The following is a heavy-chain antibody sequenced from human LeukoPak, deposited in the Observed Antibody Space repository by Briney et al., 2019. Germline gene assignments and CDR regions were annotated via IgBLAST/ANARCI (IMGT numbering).Heavy chain of an antibody. J-gene: IGHJ4*02. V-gene: IGHV4-59*01. D-gene: IGHD3-22*01. CDR2: IYYSGST. CDR3: ARGYPWGDYYDSSGYYFFDY. CDR1: GGSISSYY. Sequence: SETLSLTCTVSGGSISSYYWSWIRHPPGKGLEWIGYIYYSGSTNYNPSLKSRVTISVDTSKNQFSLKLSSVTAADTAVYYCARGYPWGDYYDSSGYYFFDYWGQGTLVTVSS.